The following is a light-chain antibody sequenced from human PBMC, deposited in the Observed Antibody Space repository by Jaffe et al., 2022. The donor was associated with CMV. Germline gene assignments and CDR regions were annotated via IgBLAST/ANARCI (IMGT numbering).Light chain of an antibody. V-gene: IGLV1-51*01. J-gene: IGLJ2*01. CDR3: GTWDSSLSVVV. Sequence: QSVLTQPPSVSAAPGQKVTISCSGSSSNIGNNDVSWFQQLPGIAPKLLICENNKRPSGIPDRFSGSKSGTSATLGITGLQTGDEADYYCGTWDSSLSVVVFGGGTKVTVL. CDR1: SSNIGNND. CDR2: ENN.